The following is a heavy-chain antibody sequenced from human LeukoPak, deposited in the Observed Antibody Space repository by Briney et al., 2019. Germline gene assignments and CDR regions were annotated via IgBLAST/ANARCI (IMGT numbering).Heavy chain of an antibody. CDR3: ARDGITIFGVVSYFDY. J-gene: IGHJ4*02. CDR2: ISSSSSYI. V-gene: IGHV3-21*01. D-gene: IGHD3-3*01. CDR1: GFTFSSYS. Sequence: GGSLRLSCAASGFTFSSYSMNWVRQAPGKGLEWVSSISSSSSYIYYADSVKGRFTISRDNAKNSLYLQMNSLRAEDTAVYYCARDGITIFGVVSYFDYWGQGTLVTVSS.